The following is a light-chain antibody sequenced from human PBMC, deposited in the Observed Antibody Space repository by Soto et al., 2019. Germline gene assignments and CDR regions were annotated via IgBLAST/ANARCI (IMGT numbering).Light chain of an antibody. J-gene: IGLJ3*02. V-gene: IGLV1-47*01. Sequence: QSVLTQPPSASGTRGQRVTISCSGSSSNIGSNFVYWYQQFPGTAPKLLIYRNNQRPSGVPDRFSGSKSGTSASLAISGLPSEDEADYYCVAWDDSLSGWVFGGGTKLTVL. CDR3: VAWDDSLSGWV. CDR2: RNN. CDR1: SSNIGSNF.